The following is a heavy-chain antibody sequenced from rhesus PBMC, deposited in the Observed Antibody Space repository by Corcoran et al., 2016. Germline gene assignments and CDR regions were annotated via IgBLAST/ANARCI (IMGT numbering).Heavy chain of an antibody. J-gene: IGHJ1*01. Sequence: QVTLKESGPALVKPTQTLTLTCTFSGFSLTTSGMGVGWIRQPPGKALEWLTLIDWDDDKRYSTSLKSRLTISKDTSKNQFVLTMTNMVSLDTATYFCARGGCSSTSCFVAEYFEFWGQGALVTVSS. CDR1: GFSLTTSGMG. V-gene: IGHV2-174*01. CDR3: ARGGCSSTSCFVAEYFEF. D-gene: IGHD2-15*01. CDR2: IDWDDDK.